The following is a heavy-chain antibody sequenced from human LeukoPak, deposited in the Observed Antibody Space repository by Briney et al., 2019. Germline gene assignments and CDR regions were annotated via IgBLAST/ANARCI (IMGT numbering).Heavy chain of an antibody. V-gene: IGHV1-69*02. D-gene: IGHD6-6*01. J-gene: IGHJ4*02. CDR1: GGTFSSCT. CDR2: IIPILGIA. CDR3: ASHSSSKRYYFDY. Sequence: SVKVSCKACGGTFSSCTISWVRQAPGQGLEWMGRIIPILGIANYAQKFQGRVTITADKSTSTAYMELSSLRSEDTAAYYCASHSSSKRYYFDYWGQGTLVTVS.